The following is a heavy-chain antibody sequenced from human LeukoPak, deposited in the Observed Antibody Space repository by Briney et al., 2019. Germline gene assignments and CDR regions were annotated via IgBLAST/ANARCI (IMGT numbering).Heavy chain of an antibody. CDR2: MNPNSGNT. V-gene: IGHV1-8*03. CDR3: ARAQTRSYDFWSGYHWFDP. D-gene: IGHD3-3*01. CDR1: GYTFTSYD. Sequence: GASVKVSCKASGYTFTSYDINWVRQATGQGLEWMGWMNPNSGNTGYAQKFQGRVTITRNTSISTAYMELSSLRSEDTAVYYCARAQTRSYDFWSGYHWFDPWGQGTLVTVSS. J-gene: IGHJ5*02.